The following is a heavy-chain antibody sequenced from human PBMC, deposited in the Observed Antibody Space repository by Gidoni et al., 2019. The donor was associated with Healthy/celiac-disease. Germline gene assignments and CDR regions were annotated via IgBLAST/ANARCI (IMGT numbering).Heavy chain of an antibody. CDR1: GFTFRSYA. CDR3: ANDSPPYYYDSSGYSMGY. CDR2: ISYDGSNK. Sequence: QVQLVESGGGVVQPGRSLKLSCAAPGFTFRSYAMHWVRQAPGKGPEWVAVISYDGSNKYYADSVKGRFTISRDNSKNTLYLQMNSLRAEDTAVYYCANDSPPYYYDSSGYSMGYWGQGTLVTVSS. D-gene: IGHD3-22*01. J-gene: IGHJ4*02. V-gene: IGHV3-30*18.